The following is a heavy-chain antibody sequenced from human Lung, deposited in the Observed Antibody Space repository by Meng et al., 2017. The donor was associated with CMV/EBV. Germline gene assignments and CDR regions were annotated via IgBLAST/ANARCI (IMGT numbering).Heavy chain of an antibody. CDR2: IYYSGST. CDR1: GGSISSGDYY. D-gene: IGHD2-2*01. Sequence: LXXTVSGGSISSGDYYWSWIRQPPGKGLEWIGYIYYSGSTYYNPSLKSRVTISVDTSKNQFSLKLSSVTAADTAVYYCARVKPASRGAFDSWGQGXMVTVSS. V-gene: IGHV4-30-4*08. CDR3: ARVKPASRGAFDS. J-gene: IGHJ3*02.